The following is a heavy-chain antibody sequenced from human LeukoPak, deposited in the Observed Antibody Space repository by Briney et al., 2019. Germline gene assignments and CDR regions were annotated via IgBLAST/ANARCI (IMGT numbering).Heavy chain of an antibody. V-gene: IGHV4-4*02. CDR1: GGSISRSNW. CDR2: IYHSGST. D-gene: IGHD6-19*01. CDR3: ASRDSSVAGQYFDH. Sequence: PSETLSLTCAVSGGSISRSNWWSCVRQPPGKGLEWIGEIYHSGSTNYNPSLKSRVTISIDKSKNQFSLRLSSVTAADTAVYYCASRDSSVAGQYFDHWGQGTLVTVSS. J-gene: IGHJ4*02.